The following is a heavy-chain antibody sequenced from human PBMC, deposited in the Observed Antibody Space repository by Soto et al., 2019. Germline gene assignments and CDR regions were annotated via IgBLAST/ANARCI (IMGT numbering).Heavy chain of an antibody. D-gene: IGHD2-21*02. J-gene: IGHJ6*02. CDR1: GFTFTSSA. CDR2: IVVGSGNT. V-gene: IGHV1-58*01. Sequence: SVKVSCKASGFTFTSSAVQWVRQARGQRLEWIGWIVVGSGNTNYAQKFQERVTITRDMSTSTAYMELSSLRSEDTAVYYCAAGSCGGDCYRSWYYYYGMDVWGQGTTVTVSS. CDR3: AAGSCGGDCYRSWYYYYGMDV.